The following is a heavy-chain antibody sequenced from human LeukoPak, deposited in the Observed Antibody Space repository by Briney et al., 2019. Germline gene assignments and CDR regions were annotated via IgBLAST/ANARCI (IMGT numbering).Heavy chain of an antibody. V-gene: IGHV3-23*01. J-gene: IGHJ4*02. D-gene: IGHD3-22*01. CDR1: GFTFSSYA. CDR3: AKGHYYYDSSAPLYYFDY. CDR2: ISGSGGST. Sequence: GGSLRLSCAASGFTFSSYAMSWVRQAPGKGLEWVSAISGSGGSTYYADSVKGRFTISRDNSKNTLYLQMNSLRAEDTAVYYCAKGHYYYDSSAPLYYFDYWGQGTLVTVSS.